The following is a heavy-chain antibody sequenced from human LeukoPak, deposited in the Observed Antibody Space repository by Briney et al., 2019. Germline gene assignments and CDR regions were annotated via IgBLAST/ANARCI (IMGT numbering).Heavy chain of an antibody. CDR1: GYTFTSYD. V-gene: IGHV1-8*01. CDR2: MNPNSGNT. CDR3: ARDSRYCSGGSCYRYFDY. D-gene: IGHD2-15*01. J-gene: IGHJ4*02. Sequence: ASVKVSCKASGYTFTSYDINWVRQATGQGLEWMGWMNPNSGNTGYAQKLQGRVTMTTDTSTSTAYMELRSLRSDDTAVYYCARDSRYCSGGSCYRYFDYWGQGTLVTVSS.